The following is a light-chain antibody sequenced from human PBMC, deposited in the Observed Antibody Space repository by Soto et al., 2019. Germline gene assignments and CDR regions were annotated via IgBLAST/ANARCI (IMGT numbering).Light chain of an antibody. J-gene: IGLJ3*02. Sequence: QSALTQPASVSGSPGQSITISCPGTSSDVGGYNYVSWYQQHPGKAPKLMIYEVSNRPSGVSNRFSGSKSGNTASLTISGLQAEDEADYYCSSYTSSSPRVFGGRTKLTVL. CDR3: SSYTSSSPRV. V-gene: IGLV2-14*01. CDR1: SSDVGGYNY. CDR2: EVS.